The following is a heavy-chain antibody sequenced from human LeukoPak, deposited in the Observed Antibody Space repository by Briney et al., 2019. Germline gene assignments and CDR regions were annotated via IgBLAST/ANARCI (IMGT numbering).Heavy chain of an antibody. V-gene: IGHV1-46*01. J-gene: IGHJ4*02. CDR3: ARERRYYDSNGYYTLDY. D-gene: IGHD3-22*01. CDR2: INPSGGST. Sequence: GASVKVSCKASGYTFTSYFMHWVRQAPGQGLEWLGMINPSGGSTSYAQKFQGRVTMTRDTSTSTVYMELGGLTSEDTAVYYCARERRYYDSNGYYTLDYWGQGTLVTVSS. CDR1: GYTFTSYF.